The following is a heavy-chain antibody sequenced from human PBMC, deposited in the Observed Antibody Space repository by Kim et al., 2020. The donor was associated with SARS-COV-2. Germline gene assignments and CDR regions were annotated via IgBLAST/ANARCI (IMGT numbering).Heavy chain of an antibody. CDR3: ARGVAGSGSYYLSYFDY. J-gene: IGHJ4*02. CDR2: INHSGST. V-gene: IGHV4-34*01. D-gene: IGHD3-10*01. CDR1: GGSFSGYY. Sequence: SETLSLTCAVYGGSFSGYYWSWIRQPPGKGLEWIGEINHSGSTNYNPSLKSRVTISVATSKNHFSLKLSSVTAADTAVYYCARGVAGSGSYYLSYFDYWGQGALVTVSS.